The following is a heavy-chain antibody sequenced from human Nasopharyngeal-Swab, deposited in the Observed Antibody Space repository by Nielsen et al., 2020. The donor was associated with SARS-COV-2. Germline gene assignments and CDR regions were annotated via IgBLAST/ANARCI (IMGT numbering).Heavy chain of an antibody. D-gene: IGHD3-3*01. V-gene: IGHV3-7*03. J-gene: IGHJ6*02. CDR2: IKQDGSEK. CDR1: GFPFSSSW. Sequence: GESLKISCAASGFPFSSSWMSWVPQAPGKGLEWLANIKQDGSEKYYVDSVKGRFTISRDNAKNSLYLQMNSLRAEDTAVYYCARDSGGDFGVVPTSHIYYYYGMDVWGQGTTVTVSS. CDR3: ARDSGGDFGVVPTSHIYYYYGMDV.